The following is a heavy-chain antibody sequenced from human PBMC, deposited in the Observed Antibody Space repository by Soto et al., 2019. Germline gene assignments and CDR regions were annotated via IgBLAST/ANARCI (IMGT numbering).Heavy chain of an antibody. Sequence: QVQLQESGPGLVKPSQTLSLTCTVSGGSISSGDYYWSWIRQPPGKGLEWIGYIYYSGSTDYNPSLKSRVTISXXTXKXXFSLKLSSVPAADTAVYYCASKYSTSSDYYYGMDVWGQGTTVTVSS. J-gene: IGHJ6*02. CDR1: GGSISSGDYY. CDR3: ASKYSTSSDYYYGMDV. D-gene: IGHD6-6*01. V-gene: IGHV4-30-4*01. CDR2: IYYSGST.